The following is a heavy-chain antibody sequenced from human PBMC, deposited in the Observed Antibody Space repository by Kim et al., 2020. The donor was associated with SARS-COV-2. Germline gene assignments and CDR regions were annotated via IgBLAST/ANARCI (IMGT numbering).Heavy chain of an antibody. CDR3: AREEHSSGWYDY. Sequence: GGSLRLSCAASGFTFSSYAMSWLRQAPGKGLEWVSVISGSGVRTYYADSVKGRFTITRDNSKNTLYLQMNSLRAEDTAVYYCAREEHSSGWYDYWGQGTLVTVSS. J-gene: IGHJ4*02. D-gene: IGHD6-19*01. CDR2: ISGSGVRT. CDR1: GFTFSSYA. V-gene: IGHV3-23*01.